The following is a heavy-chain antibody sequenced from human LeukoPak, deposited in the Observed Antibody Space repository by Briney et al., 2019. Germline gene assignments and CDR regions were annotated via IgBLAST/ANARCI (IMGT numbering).Heavy chain of an antibody. CDR1: GFTFSSYS. D-gene: IGHD5-18*01. Sequence: GGSLRLSCAASGFTFSSYSINWVRRAPGKGLEWVLSISSSGRYIYYADSVQGRFTISRDNAENSVYLQMSSLRVEDTAVYYCARPQDPRTVTFIQVENWGQGTLVTVSS. J-gene: IGHJ4*02. CDR3: ARPQDPRTVTFIQVEN. V-gene: IGHV3-21*01. CDR2: ISSSGRYI.